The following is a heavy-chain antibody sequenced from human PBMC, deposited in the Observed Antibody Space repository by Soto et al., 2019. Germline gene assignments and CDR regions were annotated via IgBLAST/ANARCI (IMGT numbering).Heavy chain of an antibody. CDR3: AGELRLGELSPPGY. Sequence: SETLSLTCTVSGGSISSGDYYWSWIRQPPGKGLEWIGYIYYSGSTYYNPSLKSRVTISVDTSKNQFSLKLSSVTAADTAVYYCAGELRLGELSPPGYWGQGTLVTVSS. CDR2: IYYSGST. CDR1: GGSISSGDYY. V-gene: IGHV4-30-4*01. D-gene: IGHD3-16*02. J-gene: IGHJ4*02.